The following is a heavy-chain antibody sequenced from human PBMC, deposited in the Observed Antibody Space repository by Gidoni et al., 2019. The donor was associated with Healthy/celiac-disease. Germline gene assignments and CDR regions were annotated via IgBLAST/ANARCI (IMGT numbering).Heavy chain of an antibody. J-gene: IGHJ3*02. CDR1: VGSFCGYY. CDR3: ARLRGRGRSGSSYSRAFDI. CDR2: INHSGST. V-gene: IGHV4-34*01. D-gene: IGHD3-22*01. Sequence: QVQLQQWGAGLLKPSATLSLTCAVYVGSFCGYYWSWIRQPPGKRLEWIGEINHSGSTNYNPSLRSRVTISVDTSKNQYSLKLSSVTAADTAVYYCARLRGRGRSGSSYSRAFDIWGQGTMVTVSS.